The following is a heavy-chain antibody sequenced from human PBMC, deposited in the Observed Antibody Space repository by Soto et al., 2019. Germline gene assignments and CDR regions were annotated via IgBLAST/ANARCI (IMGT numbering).Heavy chain of an antibody. V-gene: IGHV3-11*04. Sequence: PGGSLRLSCAASGFTFSDYYMSWIRQAPGKGLEWVSYISSSSSTIYYADSVKGRFTISRDNAKNSLYLQMNSLRDEDTAVYYCARDDYYDTSGYLALFDYWGQGTLVTVSS. CDR1: GFTFSDYY. CDR2: ISSSSSTI. CDR3: ARDDYYDTSGYLALFDY. J-gene: IGHJ4*02. D-gene: IGHD3-22*01.